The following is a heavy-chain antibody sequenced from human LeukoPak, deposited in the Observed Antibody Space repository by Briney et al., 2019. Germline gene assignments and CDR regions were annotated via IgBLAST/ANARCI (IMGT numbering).Heavy chain of an antibody. V-gene: IGHV1-69*04. J-gene: IGHJ4*02. D-gene: IGHD3-22*01. Sequence: ASVKVSCKASGGTFSSYAISWVRQALGQGLEWMGRIIPILGIANYAQKFQGRVTITADKSTSTAYMELSSLRSEDTAVYYCARDHYYDSSGYYHDYWGQGTLVTVSS. CDR3: ARDHYYDSSGYYHDY. CDR2: IIPILGIA. CDR1: GGTFSSYA.